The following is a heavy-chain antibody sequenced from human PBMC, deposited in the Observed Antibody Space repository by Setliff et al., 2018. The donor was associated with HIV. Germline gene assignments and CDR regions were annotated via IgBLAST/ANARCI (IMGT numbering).Heavy chain of an antibody. CDR3: ARGVSYTSGWDFDY. Sequence: GASVKVSCKASGYTFSGYYLHWVRRAPGQGLEWMGWINPNSGATNYAQSFQGRVTMTRDTSISTAYMDLSSLTSDDTAVYYCARGVSYTSGWDFDYWGQGTLVTVSS. CDR1: GYTFSGYY. V-gene: IGHV1-2*02. J-gene: IGHJ4*02. CDR2: INPNSGAT. D-gene: IGHD6-19*01.